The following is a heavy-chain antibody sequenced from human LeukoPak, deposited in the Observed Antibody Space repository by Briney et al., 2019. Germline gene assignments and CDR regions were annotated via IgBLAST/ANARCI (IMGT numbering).Heavy chain of an antibody. Sequence: SETLSLTCTVSGGSISSYYWSWIRQPPGKGLEWIGYIYYSGSTNYNPSLKSRVTISVDTSKNQFSVKLSSVTTADTAMYYCATSDSLDAFDIWGQGTMVTVS. CDR2: IYYSGST. CDR3: ATSDSLDAFDI. D-gene: IGHD5-18*01. CDR1: GGSISSYY. V-gene: IGHV4-59*01. J-gene: IGHJ3*02.